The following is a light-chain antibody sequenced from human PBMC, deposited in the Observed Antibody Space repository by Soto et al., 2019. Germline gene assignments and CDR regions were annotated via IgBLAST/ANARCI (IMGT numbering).Light chain of an antibody. J-gene: IGLJ3*02. CDR1: SSDVGGYNY. CDR2: DND. CDR3: GTWDTSLRTGWV. Sequence: QSALTQPASVSGSPGQSITISCTGTSSDVGGYNYVSWYQHHPGKAPKLIIYDNDKRPSGIPDRFSGSKSGTSATLAITGLQTGDEGDYYCGTWDTSLRTGWVFGGGTKVTVL. V-gene: IGLV1-51*01.